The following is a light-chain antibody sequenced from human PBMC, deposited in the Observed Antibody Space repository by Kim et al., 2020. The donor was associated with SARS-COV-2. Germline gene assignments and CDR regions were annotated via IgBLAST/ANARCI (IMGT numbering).Light chain of an antibody. CDR2: NDN. V-gene: IGLV3-9*01. Sequence: SYELAQPLSVSVAPGQTAGIACGGNNIGRKTVHWYQQKAGQAPVLVIYNDNKRPSGIPERFSGSNSGNTATLTISRAQAGDEGDYYCQVWDSSTGVFGTGTKVTVL. J-gene: IGLJ1*01. CDR3: QVWDSSTGV. CDR1: NIGRKT.